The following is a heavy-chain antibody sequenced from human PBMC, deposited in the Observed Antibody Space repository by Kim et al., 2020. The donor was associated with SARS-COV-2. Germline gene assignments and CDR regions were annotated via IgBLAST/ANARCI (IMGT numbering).Heavy chain of an antibody. V-gene: IGHV4-31*01. CDR3: ARGRGSSGWYVWGVVYYYGMDV. CDR2: IYYSGST. J-gene: IGHJ6*02. CDR1: GGSISSGGYY. D-gene: IGHD6-19*01. Sequence: SETLSLTCTVSGGSISSGGYYWSWIRQHPGKGLEWIGYIYYSGSTYYNPSLKSLVTISVDTSKNQFSLKLSSVTAADTAVYYCARGRGSSGWYVWGVVYYYGMDVWGQGTTVTVSS.